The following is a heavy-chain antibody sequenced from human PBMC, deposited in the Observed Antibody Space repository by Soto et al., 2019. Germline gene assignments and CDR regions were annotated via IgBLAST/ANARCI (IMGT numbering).Heavy chain of an antibody. Sequence: GGSLRLSCAASGSTFSSYAMSWVRQAPGKGLEWVSVISGSGDSTYYADSVKGRFTISRDNSKNTLYVQMNSLRAEDTAVYYCARELGYCSGGNCYMDGAFEFWGQGTMVTVSS. CDR1: GSTFSSYA. V-gene: IGHV3-23*01. J-gene: IGHJ3*01. D-gene: IGHD2-15*01. CDR2: ISGSGDST. CDR3: ARELGYCSGGNCYMDGAFEF.